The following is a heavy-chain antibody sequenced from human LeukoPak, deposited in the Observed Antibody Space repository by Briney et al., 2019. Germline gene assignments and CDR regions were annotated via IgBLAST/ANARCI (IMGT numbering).Heavy chain of an antibody. CDR3: ARYPPAYCGGDCYSP. CDR2: IYCSGST. CDR1: GGSISSYY. J-gene: IGHJ4*02. Sequence: SETLSLTCTVSGGSISSYYWSWIRQPPGKGLEWIGYIYCSGSTNYNPSLKSRVTISVDTSKNQFSLKLSSVTAADTAVYYCARYPPAYCGGDCYSPWGQGTLVTVSS. V-gene: IGHV4-59*01. D-gene: IGHD2-21*02.